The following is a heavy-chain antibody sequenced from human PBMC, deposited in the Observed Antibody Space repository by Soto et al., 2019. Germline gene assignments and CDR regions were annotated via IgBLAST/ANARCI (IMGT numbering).Heavy chain of an antibody. Sequence: AETLSLTCAVYGGSFIGYYWIWIRHPPGKGREWIGEINHSGSTNYNPSLKSRVTISVDTSKNQFSLKLSSVTAADTAVYYCARVFKGFQSYYYGSGSYRPRYYFDYWGQGTLVTVSS. J-gene: IGHJ4*02. CDR2: INHSGST. CDR1: GGSFIGYY. D-gene: IGHD3-10*01. CDR3: ARVFKGFQSYYYGSGSYRPRYYFDY. V-gene: IGHV4-34*01.